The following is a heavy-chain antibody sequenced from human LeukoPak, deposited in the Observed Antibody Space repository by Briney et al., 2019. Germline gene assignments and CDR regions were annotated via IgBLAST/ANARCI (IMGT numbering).Heavy chain of an antibody. V-gene: IGHV4-59*12. Sequence: SETLSLTCTVSGGSISSYYWSWIRQPPGKGLEWIGYLYNNGSTNYNPSLKSRVTISVDTSKNQFSLKLSSVTAADTAVYYCARGTYGWFDYWGQGTLVTVSS. CDR1: GGSISSYY. CDR3: ARGTYGWFDY. D-gene: IGHD1-1*01. CDR2: LYNNGST. J-gene: IGHJ4*02.